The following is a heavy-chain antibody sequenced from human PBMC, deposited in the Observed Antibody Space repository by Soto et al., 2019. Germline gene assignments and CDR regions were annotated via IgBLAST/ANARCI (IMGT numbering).Heavy chain of an antibody. D-gene: IGHD6-19*01. CDR1: GFTFSDYT. Sequence: EVQLLESGGGLVQPGGSLTLSFAASGFTFSDYTMTWVRQAPGKVLECISVILSDYNTYYAGSVRGRFTISRDNSKNTLYLEMNSLRAEDTAGYYSARRSSGYFGYWGQGALVTVSS. CDR3: ARRSSGYFGY. V-gene: IGHV3-23*03. CDR2: ILSDYNT. J-gene: IGHJ4*02.